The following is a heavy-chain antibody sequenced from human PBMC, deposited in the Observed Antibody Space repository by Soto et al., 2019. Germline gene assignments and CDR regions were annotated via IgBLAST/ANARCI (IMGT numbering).Heavy chain of an antibody. Sequence: QVQLVQSGAEVRKPGSSVKVSCKASGSPFGTYAFSWVRQAPGQGLEWLGGIIPVFDTTNYAQKFQGRVTITADESTSTAYMELNSLRSEDTAVYYCAPWVGGESHFDSWGQGTLLTVSS. J-gene: IGHJ4*02. D-gene: IGHD3-16*01. CDR2: IIPVFDTT. V-gene: IGHV1-69*01. CDR1: GSPFGTYA. CDR3: APWVGGESHFDS.